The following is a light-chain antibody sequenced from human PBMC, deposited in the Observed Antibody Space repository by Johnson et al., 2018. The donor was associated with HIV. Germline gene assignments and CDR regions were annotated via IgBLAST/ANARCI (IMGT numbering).Light chain of an antibody. V-gene: IGLV1-51*02. CDR3: GTWDISLISNV. Sequence: HSVLTQPPSVSAAPGQKVTISCSGSSSNIGNNYVSWYQQLPGTAPKLLIYENNKRPSGIPDRFSGSKSGTSATLAITGLQTGDEADYYCGTWDISLISNVFGPGTKVTVL. CDR2: ENN. CDR1: SSNIGNNY. J-gene: IGLJ1*01.